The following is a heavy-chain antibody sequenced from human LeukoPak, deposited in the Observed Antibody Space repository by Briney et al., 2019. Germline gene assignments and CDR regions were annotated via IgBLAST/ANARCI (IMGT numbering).Heavy chain of an antibody. V-gene: IGHV3-30*18. Sequence: QPGGSLRLSCAASGFTFSSYGMHWVRQAPGKGLEWVAVISYDGSNKYYADSVKGRFTISRDNSNNTLYLQMNTLRAEDTAVYYCAKDLYDYVWGSYRRDAFDIWGQGTMVTVSS. D-gene: IGHD3-16*02. CDR2: ISYDGSNK. J-gene: IGHJ3*02. CDR3: AKDLYDYVWGSYRRDAFDI. CDR1: GFTFSSYG.